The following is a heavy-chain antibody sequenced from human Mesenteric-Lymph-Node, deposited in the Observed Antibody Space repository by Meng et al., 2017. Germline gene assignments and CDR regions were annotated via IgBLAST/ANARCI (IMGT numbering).Heavy chain of an antibody. CDR2: ITPSVSNT. J-gene: IGHJ4*01. CDR3: TKRICTGSAWCGFDY. CDR1: GFTFSTYA. Sequence: GESLKISCAASGFTFSTYAVNWVRRAPGKGLEWVSGITPSVSNTYYADSVKGRFTLTSDNSKNTVNLQRNSLRAEDTAIYFCTKRICTGSAWCGFDYWGQGTLVTVSS. D-gene: IGHD2-8*02. V-gene: IGHV3-23*01.